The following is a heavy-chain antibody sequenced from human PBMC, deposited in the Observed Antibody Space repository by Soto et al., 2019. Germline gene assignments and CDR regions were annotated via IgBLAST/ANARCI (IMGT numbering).Heavy chain of an antibody. J-gene: IGHJ4*02. D-gene: IGHD1-26*01. Sequence: EVQLVESGGGLVQPGGSLRLSCAASGFTFSSYEMNWVRQAPGKGLEWVGRIKSKTDGGTTDYAAPVKGRFTISRDDSKNTLYLQMNSLKTEDTAVYYCTTDGSGSYYPGTDYWGQGTLVTVSS. CDR2: IKSKTDGGTT. V-gene: IGHV3-15*01. CDR3: TTDGSGSYYPGTDY. CDR1: GFTFSSYE.